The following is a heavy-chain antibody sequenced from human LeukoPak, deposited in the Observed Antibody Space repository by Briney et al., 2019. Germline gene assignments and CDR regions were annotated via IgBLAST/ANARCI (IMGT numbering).Heavy chain of an antibody. CDR1: GFTFDDYG. V-gene: IGHV3-20*04. Sequence: PGGSLRLSCAASGFTFDDYGMSWVRQAPGKGLEWVSGITWNAGSTGYADSVKGRFTISRDNAKNSLYLQMNSLRAEDTAVYYCAREAYDSGSFRTDYYYMDVWGKGTTVTISS. D-gene: IGHD3-10*01. J-gene: IGHJ6*03. CDR2: ITWNAGST. CDR3: AREAYDSGSFRTDYYYMDV.